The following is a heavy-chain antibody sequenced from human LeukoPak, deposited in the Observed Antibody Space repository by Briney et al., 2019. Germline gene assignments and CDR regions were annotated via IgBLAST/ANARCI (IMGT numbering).Heavy chain of an antibody. J-gene: IGHJ4*02. CDR1: GFSFSSYS. V-gene: IGHV3-21*01. Sequence: PGGSLRLSCADSGFSFSSYSMNWVRQAPGKGLDWVSSISSSSKYIYYADSVKGRFTISRDNAKNSLYLQMNSLTAEDTAVYYCARSPQGTGSPADYWGQGTLDTVSS. CDR2: ISSSSKYI. CDR3: ARSPQGTGSPADY. D-gene: IGHD1-1*01.